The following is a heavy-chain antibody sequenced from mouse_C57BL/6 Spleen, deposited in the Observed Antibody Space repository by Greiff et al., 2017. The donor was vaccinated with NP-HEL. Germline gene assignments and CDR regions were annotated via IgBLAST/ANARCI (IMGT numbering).Heavy chain of an antibody. Sequence: EVKLVESGGGLVKPGGSLKLSCAASGFTFSSYAMSWVRQTPEKRLEWVATISDGGSYTYYPDNVKGRFTISRDNAKNNLYLQMSHLKSEDTAMYYCASSYDEDFDVWGTGTTVTVSS. CDR1: GFTFSSYA. J-gene: IGHJ1*03. CDR2: ISDGGSYT. V-gene: IGHV5-4*03. D-gene: IGHD2-3*01. CDR3: ASSYDEDFDV.